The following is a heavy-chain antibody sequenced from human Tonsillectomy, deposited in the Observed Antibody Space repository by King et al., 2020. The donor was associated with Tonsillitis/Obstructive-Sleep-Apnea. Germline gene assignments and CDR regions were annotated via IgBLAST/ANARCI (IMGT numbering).Heavy chain of an antibody. D-gene: IGHD3-3*01. V-gene: IGHV3-23*04. J-gene: IGHJ4*02. CDR2: ISDNTGSQ. Sequence: EVQLVESGGGLVQPGGSLRLSCAASGFTFSNYAMSWFRQAPGKGLEWVSSISDNTGSQSYADSVKGRFPITRENSKNTLYLQMNNLRAEDSALYHCAKEPPRRDYDLGSHSFDYWGQGTLVTVSS. CDR3: AKEPPRRDYDLGSHSFDY. CDR1: GFTFSNYA.